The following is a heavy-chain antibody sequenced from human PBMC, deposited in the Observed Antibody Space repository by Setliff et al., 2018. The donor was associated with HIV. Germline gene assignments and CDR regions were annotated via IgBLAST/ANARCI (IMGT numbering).Heavy chain of an antibody. CDR3: ATSPAGEILGSRPFYFDY. V-gene: IGHV4-61*02. D-gene: IGHD3-10*01. Sequence: SETLSLTCTVSGGSINSGIYYWTWIRQPAGKGLEWLGRIHIGGNTNYNPSLKSRVTISEDKSKNQFSLKMRSVTAADTAVYYCATSPAGEILGSRPFYFDYWGQGTQVTVSS. J-gene: IGHJ4*02. CDR2: IHIGGNT. CDR1: GGSINSGIYY.